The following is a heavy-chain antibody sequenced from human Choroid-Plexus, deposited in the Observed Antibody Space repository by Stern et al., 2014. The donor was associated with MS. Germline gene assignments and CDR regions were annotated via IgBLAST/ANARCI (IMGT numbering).Heavy chain of an antibody. CDR2: VSYDGSNK. CDR1: GFTFGSCA. CDR3: EKDRQYLTYFFDH. J-gene: IGHJ5*02. Sequence: VQLVESGGGVVQPGRPLRLSCVASGFTFGSCAMHWVRQAPGKGLEWVAGVSYDGSNKYYTDSVKGRFTISRDNSQNTLYMQMRNLRPEDTAVYYCEKDRQYLTYFFDHWGQGSLVTVSS. V-gene: IGHV3-30*18. D-gene: IGHD2/OR15-2a*01.